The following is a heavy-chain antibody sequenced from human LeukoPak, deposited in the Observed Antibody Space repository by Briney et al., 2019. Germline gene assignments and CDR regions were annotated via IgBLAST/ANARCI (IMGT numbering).Heavy chain of an antibody. CDR3: ARMGTYCSSASCTFFFDY. CDR2: IDWDDDK. D-gene: IGHD2-2*01. J-gene: IGHJ4*02. V-gene: IGHV2-70*04. Sequence: SGPALVKPTQTLTLTCTFSGFSLTTSGMRVSWFRQPPGKALECLARIDWDDDKFYSTSLKTRLTISKDTSKNQVVLTMTNMDPVDTATYYCARMGTYCSSASCTFFFDYWGQGTLVTVSS. CDR1: GFSLTTSGMR.